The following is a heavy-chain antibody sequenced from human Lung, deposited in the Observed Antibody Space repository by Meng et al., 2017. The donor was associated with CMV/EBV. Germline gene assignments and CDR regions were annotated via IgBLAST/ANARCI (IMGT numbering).Heavy chain of an antibody. V-gene: IGHV1-2*02. CDR2: INPDSGGT. CDR3: ARESDSSGSNGYFDY. Sequence: ASVKVSCKASGYTFTDHYMHWVRQAPGQGLEWMGWINPDSGGTLYAHKFQGRVTVTRGTSISTAYMELSSLRSDDTAVYYCARESDSSGSNGYFDYWGQGTLVTVSS. J-gene: IGHJ4*02. D-gene: IGHD3-22*01. CDR1: GYTFTDHY.